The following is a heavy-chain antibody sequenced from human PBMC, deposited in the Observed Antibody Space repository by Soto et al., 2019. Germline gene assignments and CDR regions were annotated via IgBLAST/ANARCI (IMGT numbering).Heavy chain of an antibody. D-gene: IGHD3-16*01. V-gene: IGHV1-18*01. J-gene: IGHJ6*02. CDR2: INGYNGNT. CDR1: GYTFTRSG. Sequence: QVQLVQSGAEVKKPGASVKVSCKASGYTFTRSGISWVRQAPGQGLERMGWINGYNGNTNYAQKLQGRISMTTDTPTSTAYMELRSLRSDDTAVCYCARMGDVPYYYSGMDVWGQGTTVIVSS. CDR3: ARMGDVPYYYSGMDV.